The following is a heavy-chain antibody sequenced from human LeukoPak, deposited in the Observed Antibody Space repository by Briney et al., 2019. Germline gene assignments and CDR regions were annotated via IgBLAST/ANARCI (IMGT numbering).Heavy chain of an antibody. CDR2: IYYSGST. CDR1: GGSISSHY. D-gene: IGHD3-22*01. V-gene: IGHV4-59*11. Sequence: SETLSLTCTVSGGSISSHYWSWIRQPQGKGLEWIGYIYYSGSTNYNPSLKSRVTISVDTSKNQFSLKLSSETAADTAVYYCARDLYYDSRGDHYFDYWGQGTLVTVSS. J-gene: IGHJ4*02. CDR3: ARDLYYDSRGDHYFDY.